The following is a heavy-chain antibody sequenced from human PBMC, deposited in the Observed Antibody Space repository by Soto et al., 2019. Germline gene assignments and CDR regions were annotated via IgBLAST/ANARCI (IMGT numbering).Heavy chain of an antibody. J-gene: IGHJ3*02. CDR3: ARTYDGSGPNSGGYGFDI. V-gene: IGHV4-59*01. CDR1: GGSISSYY. D-gene: IGHD3-22*01. Sequence: SETLSLTCIVSGGSISSYYWSWIRQPPGKGLEWIAYIYYSGSTSYNPSLKSRVSISLDTSKNQFSLKLSSVTAADTAVYYCARTYDGSGPNSGGYGFDIWGQGTMVT. CDR2: IYYSGST.